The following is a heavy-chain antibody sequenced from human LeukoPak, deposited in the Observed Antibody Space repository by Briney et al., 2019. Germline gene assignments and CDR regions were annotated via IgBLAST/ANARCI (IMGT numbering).Heavy chain of an antibody. V-gene: IGHV1-69*13. CDR3: ARGSFDCSSTSCYVYYYYYYGMDV. CDR2: IIPIFGTA. D-gene: IGHD2-2*01. J-gene: IGHJ6*02. Sequence: ASVKVSCKASGGTFISYAISWVRQAPGQGLEWMGGIIPIFGTANYAQKFQGRVTITADESTSTAYMELSSLRSEDTAVYYCARGSFDCSSTSCYVYYYYYYGMDVWGQGTTVTVSS. CDR1: GGTFISYA.